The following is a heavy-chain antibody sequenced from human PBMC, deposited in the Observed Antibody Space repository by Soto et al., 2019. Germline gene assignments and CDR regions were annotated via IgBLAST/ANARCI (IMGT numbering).Heavy chain of an antibody. D-gene: IGHD2-21*01. J-gene: IGHJ6*03. CDR1: GGSISSGGYY. CDR3: AREDAIAPYYYYYMDV. Sequence: PSEXLSLTCTVSGGSISSGGYYWSWIRQHPGKGLEWIGYIYYSGSTYYNPSLKSRVTISVDTSKNQFSLKLSSVTAADTAVYYCAREDAIAPYYYYYMDVWGKGTTVTVSS. V-gene: IGHV4-31*03. CDR2: IYYSGST.